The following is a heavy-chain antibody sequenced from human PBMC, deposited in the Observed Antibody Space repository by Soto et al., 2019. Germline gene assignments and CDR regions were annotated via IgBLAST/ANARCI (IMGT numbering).Heavy chain of an antibody. J-gene: IGHJ6*02. V-gene: IGHV4-4*02. Sequence: LSLTCAVSGGSISSSNWWSWVRQPPGKGLEWIGEIYHSGSTNYNPSLKSRVTISVDKSKNQFSLKLSSVTAADTAVYYCARGSSGCTNGVCWIYYYGMDVWGQGTTVTVSS. CDR2: IYHSGST. CDR3: ARGSSGCTNGVCWIYYYGMDV. D-gene: IGHD2-8*01. CDR1: GGSISSSNW.